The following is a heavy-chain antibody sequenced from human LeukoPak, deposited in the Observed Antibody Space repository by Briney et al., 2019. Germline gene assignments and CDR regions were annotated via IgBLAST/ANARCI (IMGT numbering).Heavy chain of an antibody. V-gene: IGHV5-51*01. CDR2: IYPGDSDT. J-gene: IGHJ4*02. CDR3: ARIRCITIFGVVIRGAFDI. Sequence: GESLKISCKGSGYSFTSYWIGWVRQMPGKGLEWMGIIYPGDSDTRYSPSFQGQVTISADKSISTAYLQWSSLKASDTAMYYCARIRCITIFGVVIRGAFDIWGQGTLVTVSS. CDR1: GYSFTSYW. D-gene: IGHD3-3*01.